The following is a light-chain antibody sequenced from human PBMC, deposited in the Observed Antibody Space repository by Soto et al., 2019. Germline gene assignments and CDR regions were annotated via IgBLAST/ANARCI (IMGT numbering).Light chain of an antibody. Sequence: QTVVTQEPSFSVSPGGTVTLTCGLSSGSVSTSYYPSWYQQTPGQAPRTLLYSTNTRSSGVPDRFSGSILGNKAALTITGAQADDESTYHCALYVGSGIGVFGEGTKLTVL. CDR1: SGSVSTSYY. J-gene: IGLJ3*02. V-gene: IGLV8-61*01. CDR3: ALYVGSGIGV. CDR2: STN.